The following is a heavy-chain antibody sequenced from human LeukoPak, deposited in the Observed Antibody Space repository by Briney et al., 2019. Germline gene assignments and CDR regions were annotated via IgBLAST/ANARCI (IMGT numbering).Heavy chain of an antibody. CDR2: ISYSGST. CDR3: ARGARDGYTNRAFDI. V-gene: IGHV4-39*07. D-gene: IGHD5-24*01. CDR1: GGSISSTNYY. J-gene: IGHJ3*02. Sequence: SETLSLTCTVSGGSISSTNYYWGWIRQPPGKGLEWIGSISYSGSTYYNPSLKSRVTISVDRSKNQFSLKLSSVTAADTAVYYCARGARDGYTNRAFDIWGQGTMVTVSS.